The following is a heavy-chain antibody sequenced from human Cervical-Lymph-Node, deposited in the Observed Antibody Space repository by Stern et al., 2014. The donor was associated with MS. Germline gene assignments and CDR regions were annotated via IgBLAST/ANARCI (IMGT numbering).Heavy chain of an antibody. CDR2: IYYSGAT. CDR1: GGSINNGDYY. V-gene: IGHV4-31*03. CDR3: ARELSGMYGMDV. D-gene: IGHD1-1*01. Sequence: QVQLGQSGPGLVKPSQTLSLTCTVSGGSINNGDYYWSWVRQHPGKGLAWLGYIYYSGATYYNPSLKGRLTISVDTSKRHFSLKLTSVTAADTAVYYCARELSGMYGMDVWGQGTTVTVSS. J-gene: IGHJ6*02.